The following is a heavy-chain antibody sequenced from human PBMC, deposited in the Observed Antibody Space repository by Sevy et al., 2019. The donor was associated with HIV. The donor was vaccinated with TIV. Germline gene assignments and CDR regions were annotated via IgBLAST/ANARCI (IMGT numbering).Heavy chain of an antibody. J-gene: IGHJ2*01. V-gene: IGHV4-59*02. Sequence: SETLSLTCTVSGGSVRSFYWSWIRQSPGRGPEWIGHIYYSGGTNYNPSLESRVTISVDTSKNQFSLKMNSVTAADTAMYYCVRKGWGTSSQQWFFDLWGRGALVTVSS. CDR2: IYYSGGT. CDR1: GGSVRSFY. D-gene: IGHD6-6*01. CDR3: VRKGWGTSSQQWFFDL.